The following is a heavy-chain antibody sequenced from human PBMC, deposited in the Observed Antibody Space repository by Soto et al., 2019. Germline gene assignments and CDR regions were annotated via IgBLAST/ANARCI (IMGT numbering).Heavy chain of an antibody. CDR1: GDSISSDNYY. CDR3: ARHPGYAVPTVYATHYFNY. J-gene: IGHJ4*02. V-gene: IGHV4-39*01. Sequence: QLQLQESGPGLVKPSETLSLTCTVSGDSISSDNYYCGWIRQPPGKGLEWIGRIYYTGITYYNPSLKSRVTMSVDTSKSQFSLKLSSVTAADTAVYYCARHPGYAVPTVYATHYFNYWGQGILVTVST. D-gene: IGHD2-8*01. CDR2: IYYTGIT.